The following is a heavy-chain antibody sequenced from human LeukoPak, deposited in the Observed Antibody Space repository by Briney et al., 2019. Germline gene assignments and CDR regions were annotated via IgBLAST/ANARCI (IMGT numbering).Heavy chain of an antibody. D-gene: IGHD5-24*01. J-gene: IGHJ4*02. CDR1: GGTFSSYA. CDR2: IIPILGIA. CDR3: ARAFGIEMATINVLGY. V-gene: IGHV1-69*04. Sequence: SVKVSCKSSGGTFSSYAISWVRQSPGQGLEWMGMIIPILGIANYAQRFQGRVTITADKSTSTAYMELSSLRSEDTAVYYCARAFGIEMATINVLGYWGQGNLVTVSS.